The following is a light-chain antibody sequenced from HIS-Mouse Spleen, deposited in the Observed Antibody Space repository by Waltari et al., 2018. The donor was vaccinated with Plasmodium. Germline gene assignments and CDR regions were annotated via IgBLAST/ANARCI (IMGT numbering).Light chain of an antibody. CDR2: EDS. CDR1: ALPKKY. V-gene: IGLV3-10*01. Sequence: SYELTQPPSVSVSPGQTARITCSGDALPKKYAYWYQQKSGHAPVLVIYEDSKQPSWIPERFSGSISGTIATLTISGAQVEDEADYYCYSTDSSGNHRVFGGGTKLTVL. J-gene: IGLJ3*02. CDR3: YSTDSSGNHRV.